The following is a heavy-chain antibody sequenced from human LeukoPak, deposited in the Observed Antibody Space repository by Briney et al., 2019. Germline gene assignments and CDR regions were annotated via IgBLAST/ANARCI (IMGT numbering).Heavy chain of an antibody. CDR1: GYTFTGYY. CDR2: INPNSGGT. Sequence: ASVKVSCKASGYTFTGYYMHWVRQAPGQGLEWMGWINPNSGGTNYAQKFQGTVTMTRDTSISTAYMELSRLRSDDTAVYYCASDPQGYCSGGSCYTLLTFDYWGQRTLVTVCS. CDR3: ASDPQGYCSGGSCYTLLTFDY. J-gene: IGHJ4*02. V-gene: IGHV1-2*02. D-gene: IGHD2-15*01.